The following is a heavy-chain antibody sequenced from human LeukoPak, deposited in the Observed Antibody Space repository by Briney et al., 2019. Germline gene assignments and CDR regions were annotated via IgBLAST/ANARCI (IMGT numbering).Heavy chain of an antibody. J-gene: IGHJ4*02. V-gene: IGHV3-23*01. Sequence: PGGSLRLSCAVSGFAFGSEAMSWVRQSPARGLEWVASISPGGGTTYYADYVKGRFTISRDNAKNSLFLQMDSLRAEDTGVYFCAREFGNADTYGNVPLGHWGQGTLVTVSS. CDR2: ISPGGGTT. CDR3: AREFGNADTYGNVPLGH. D-gene: IGHD5-18*01. CDR1: GFAFGSEA.